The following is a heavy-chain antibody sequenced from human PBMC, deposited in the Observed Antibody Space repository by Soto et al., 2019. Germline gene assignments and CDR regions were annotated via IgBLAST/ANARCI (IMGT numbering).Heavy chain of an antibody. CDR1: GFHFSIYA. D-gene: IGHD5-12*01. Sequence: EVQLLESGGGLVEPGGSLRLSCAASGFHFSIYAMGWVRQAPGQGLDWVSVISGNGGSTYYPDSVKGRFSISRDISKNTLFLEMNSLRAEYAAIYFCARLGGYGGHEPFDYWGQGTLVTVSS. J-gene: IGHJ4*02. CDR3: ARLGGYGGHEPFDY. CDR2: ISGNGGST. V-gene: IGHV3-23*01.